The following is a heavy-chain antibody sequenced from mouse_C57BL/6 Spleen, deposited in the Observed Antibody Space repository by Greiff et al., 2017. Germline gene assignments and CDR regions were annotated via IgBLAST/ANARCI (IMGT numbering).Heavy chain of an antibody. Sequence: VQLQQSGPELVKPGASVKISCKASGYAFSSSWMNWVKQRPGKGLEWIGRIYPGDGVTNYNGKFKGKATLTADQSSSTAYMQLSSLTSEDSAVYFCARRDSNYGYFDVWGTGTTVTVSS. D-gene: IGHD2-5*01. J-gene: IGHJ1*03. CDR1: GYAFSSSW. CDR3: ARRDSNYGYFDV. V-gene: IGHV1-82*01. CDR2: IYPGDGVT.